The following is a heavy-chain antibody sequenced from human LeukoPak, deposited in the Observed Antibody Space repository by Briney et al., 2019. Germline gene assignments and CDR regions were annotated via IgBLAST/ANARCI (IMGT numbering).Heavy chain of an antibody. CDR1: GFTFSSYA. CDR2: ISGSGAST. J-gene: IGHJ5*02. V-gene: IGHV3-23*01. CDR3: AKDRDCSSTSCYLFDP. D-gene: IGHD2-2*01. Sequence: GGSLRLSCAASGFTFSSYAMSWVRQAPGKGLEWVSAISGSGASTYYADSVKGRFTISRDNSKNTLYLQMNSLRAEDTAVYYCAKDRDCSSTSCYLFDPWGQGTLVTVSS.